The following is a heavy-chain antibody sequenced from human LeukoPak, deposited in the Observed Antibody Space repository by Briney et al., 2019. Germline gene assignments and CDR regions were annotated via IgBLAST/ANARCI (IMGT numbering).Heavy chain of an antibody. V-gene: IGHV1-18*01. J-gene: IGHJ5*02. CDR1: GYTFTSYG. D-gene: IGHD2-15*01. CDR2: ISAYNGNT. CDR3: ARSPYCSGGSCFTNWFDP. Sequence: ASVKVSCKASGYTFTSYGISWVRQAPGQGLEWMGWISAYNGNTNYAQKLQGRVTMTTDTSTSTAYMELRSLRSDDTAVYYCARSPYCSGGSCFTNWFDPWGQGTQVTVSS.